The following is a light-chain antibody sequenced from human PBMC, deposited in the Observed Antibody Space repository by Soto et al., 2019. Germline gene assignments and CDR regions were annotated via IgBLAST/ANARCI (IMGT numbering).Light chain of an antibody. CDR2: TAS. Sequence: DIHMTQSPSTPSGFVGAKVSTAFRASQGISTWLAWYQQKLGKAPNLLIYTASSLQSGVPSRFSGSGSGTDFTLTINGLQPEDFATYYCQQAASFPITFGQGTRLEIK. J-gene: IGKJ5*01. CDR3: QQAASFPIT. CDR1: QGISTW. V-gene: IGKV1-12*01.